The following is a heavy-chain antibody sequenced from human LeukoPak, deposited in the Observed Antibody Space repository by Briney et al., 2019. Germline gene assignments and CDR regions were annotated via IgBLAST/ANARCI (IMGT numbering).Heavy chain of an antibody. V-gene: IGHV3-30-3*01. J-gene: IGHJ4*02. CDR2: ISYDGSNK. D-gene: IGHD3-22*01. CDR1: GFTFSSYA. Sequence: PGGSLRLSCAASGFTFSSYAMHWVRQAPGKGLEWVAVISYDGSNKYYADSVKGRFTISRDNSKNTLYLQMNSLRAEDTAVYYCAGNYYDSSGYPGYWGQGTLVTVSS. CDR3: AGNYYDSSGYPGY.